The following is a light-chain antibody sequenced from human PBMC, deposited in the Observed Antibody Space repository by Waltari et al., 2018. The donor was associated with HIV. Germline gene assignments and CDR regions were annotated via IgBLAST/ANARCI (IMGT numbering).Light chain of an antibody. CDR1: SSNIGENF. CDR3: GKWDRSLSAGL. V-gene: IGLV1-51*01. J-gene: IGLJ2*01. CDR2: YNN. Sequence: SVLTSPPSVSPAPGPKATHSCLGSSSNIGENFVYLYQQLPGTAPKLLIYYNNKRPSGIPDRFTASKSGTSATLGITGLQTGDEADYYCGKWDRSLSAGLFGGGTKLTVL.